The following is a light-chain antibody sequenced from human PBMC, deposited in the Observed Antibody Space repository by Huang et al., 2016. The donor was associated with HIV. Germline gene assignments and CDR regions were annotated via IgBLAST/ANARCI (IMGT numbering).Light chain of an antibody. CDR2: SAS. V-gene: IGKV3-20*01. J-gene: IGKJ3*01. Sequence: EIVLTQSPDTLSLSPGERATLSCRASQSIYSSYLAWYQQKPGQAPRLLIYSASTSATDIPDRFSGSGSGTDFTLTISRLEPEDFAVYYCQQYGSSIFTFGPGTKVDIK. CDR3: QQYGSSIFT. CDR1: QSIYSSY.